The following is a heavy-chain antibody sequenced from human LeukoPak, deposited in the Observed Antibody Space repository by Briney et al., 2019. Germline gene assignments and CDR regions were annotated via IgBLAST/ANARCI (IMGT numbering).Heavy chain of an antibody. Sequence: GGSLRLSCAASGFTFSSYGMHWVRQAPGKGLQWVAFIRYDGSNKYYADSVKGRFTISRDNSKNTLYLQMNSLRAEDTAVYYCAKDIVPAAIFYFQHWGQGTLVTVSS. V-gene: IGHV3-30*02. CDR3: AKDIVPAAIFYFQH. CDR1: GFTFSSYG. J-gene: IGHJ1*01. D-gene: IGHD2-2*01. CDR2: IRYDGSNK.